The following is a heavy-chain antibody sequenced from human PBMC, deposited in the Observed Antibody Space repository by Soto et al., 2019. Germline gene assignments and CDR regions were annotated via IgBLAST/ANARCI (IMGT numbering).Heavy chain of an antibody. CDR3: ARGKGAYYYYGMDV. D-gene: IGHD3-16*01. CDR2: INHSEVT. Sequence: SETLSLTCAVYGVSFSDYYWSWIRQPPGKGLEWIGEINHSEVTTYNPSLKSRVTISIDTSKNHLSLKLSSVTAADTAVYYCARGKGAYYYYGMDVWGQGTTVTVSS. V-gene: IGHV4-34*01. CDR1: GVSFSDYY. J-gene: IGHJ6*02.